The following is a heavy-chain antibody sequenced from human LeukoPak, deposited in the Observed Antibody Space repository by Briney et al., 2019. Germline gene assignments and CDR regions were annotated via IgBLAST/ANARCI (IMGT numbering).Heavy chain of an antibody. CDR2: INSDGSAT. V-gene: IGHV3-74*01. J-gene: IGHJ3*02. Sequence: PGGSLRLSCAASGFTFSSCWMHWVRLAPGKGLVWVSHINSDGSATSYADSVKGRLTISRDNSKNTLYLQMNSLRAEDTAVYYCAKDLGTSQAPWFGGVIVGNAFDIWGQGTMVTVSS. D-gene: IGHD3-16*02. CDR1: GFTFSSCW. CDR3: AKDLGTSQAPWFGGVIVGNAFDI.